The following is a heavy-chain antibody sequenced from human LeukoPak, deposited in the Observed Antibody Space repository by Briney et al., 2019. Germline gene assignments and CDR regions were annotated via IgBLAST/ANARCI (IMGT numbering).Heavy chain of an antibody. CDR1: GYTFTSYY. D-gene: IGHD3-22*01. CDR3: ARPSYYYDSSGYFNH. J-gene: IGHJ4*02. Sequence: ASVKVSCKASGYTFTSYYMHWVRQAPGQGLEWMGIINPSGGSTSYAQKFQGRVTMTRDMSTSTVYMEPSSLRSEDTAVYYCARPSYYYDSSGYFNHWGQGTLVTVSS. V-gene: IGHV1-46*01. CDR2: INPSGGST.